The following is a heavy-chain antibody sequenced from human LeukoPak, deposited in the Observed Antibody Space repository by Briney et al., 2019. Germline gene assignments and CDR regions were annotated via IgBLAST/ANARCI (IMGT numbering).Heavy chain of an antibody. J-gene: IGHJ4*02. V-gene: IGHV1-2*02. CDR1: GYTFTDYF. D-gene: IGHD2-2*01. CDR2: INPNSGGT. CDR3: ARVGTSTSCPDY. Sequence: ASVKVSCKASGYTFTDYFMNWVRQAPGQGLEWMGWINPNSGGTNYAQKFQGRVTMTRDTSISTAYMELSRLRSDDTAVYYCARVGTSTSCPDYWGQGTLVTVSS.